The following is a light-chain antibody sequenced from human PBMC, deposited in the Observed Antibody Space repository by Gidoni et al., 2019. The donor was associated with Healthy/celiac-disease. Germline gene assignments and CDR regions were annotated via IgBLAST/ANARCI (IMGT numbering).Light chain of an antibody. Sequence: EIVMTQSPATLSVSPGERATHSCRASPSGSSNLAWYQQKPGQAPRLLIYGASTRATGIPARFIGSGSGTEFTLTISSLQSEDFAVYYCQQYNNWPWYPFGQGTKLEIK. CDR1: PSGSSN. V-gene: IGKV3-15*01. CDR2: GAS. CDR3: QQYNNWPWYP. J-gene: IGKJ2*01.